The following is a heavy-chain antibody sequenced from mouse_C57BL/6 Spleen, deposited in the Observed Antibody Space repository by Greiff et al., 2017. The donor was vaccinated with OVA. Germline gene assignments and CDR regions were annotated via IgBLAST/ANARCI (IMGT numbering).Heavy chain of an antibody. CDR2: ISSGGDYI. V-gene: IGHV5-9-1*02. J-gene: IGHJ2*01. CDR3: TREETTTVVPYFDY. Sequence: EVQLVESGEGLVKPGGSMKLSCAASGFTFSSYAMSWVRQTPEKRLEWVAYISSGGDYIYYADTVKGRFTISRDNARNTLYLQMSSLKSEDTAMYYCTREETTTVVPYFDYWGQGTTLTVSS. CDR1: GFTFSSYA. D-gene: IGHD1-1*01.